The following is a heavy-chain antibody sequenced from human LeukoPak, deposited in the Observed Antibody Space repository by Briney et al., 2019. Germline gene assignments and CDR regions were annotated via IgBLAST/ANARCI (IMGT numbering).Heavy chain of an antibody. V-gene: IGHV5-10-1*01. J-gene: IGHJ3*02. CDR1: GYRFTIYW. Sequence: GESLRISCKGSGYRFTIYWITWVRQMPGKGLEWMGRIDPSDSQTNYSPSLQGHVTISADKSISTAYLQWSSLKASDTAMYYCARQGYYDSSGWAFDIWGQGTMVTVSS. CDR2: IDPSDSQT. CDR3: ARQGYYDSSGWAFDI. D-gene: IGHD3-22*01.